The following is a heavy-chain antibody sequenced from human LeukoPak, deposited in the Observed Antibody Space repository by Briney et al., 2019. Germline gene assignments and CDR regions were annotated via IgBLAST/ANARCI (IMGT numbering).Heavy chain of an antibody. CDR3: AREGGVGPTAPPDYYSYQMDV. CDR1: GYTFISYD. D-gene: IGHD3-16*01. J-gene: IGHJ6*03. Sequence: ASVKVSCKASGYTFISYDINWVRQAPGQGLEWMGFINPYTTKTNYAQSLQGRVTMTTETSTSTAYMELRSLRSDDTAVYYCAREGGVGPTAPPDYYSYQMDVRGKGTTVTVSS. CDR2: INPYTTKT. V-gene: IGHV1-18*01.